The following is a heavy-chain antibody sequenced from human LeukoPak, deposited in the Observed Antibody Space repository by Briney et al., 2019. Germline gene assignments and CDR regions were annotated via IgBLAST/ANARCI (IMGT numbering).Heavy chain of an antibody. D-gene: IGHD6-19*01. CDR2: IYYSGST. J-gene: IGHJ4*02. CDR1: GGSISSSSYY. V-gene: IGHV4-39*01. Sequence: SETLSLTCTVSGGSISSSSYYWGWIRQPPGKGLEWIGSIYYSGSTYYNPSLKSRVTISVDTSKNQFSLKLSSVTAADTAVYYCARTMGIAVAGTGVFDYWGQGTLVTVSS. CDR3: ARTMGIAVAGTGVFDY.